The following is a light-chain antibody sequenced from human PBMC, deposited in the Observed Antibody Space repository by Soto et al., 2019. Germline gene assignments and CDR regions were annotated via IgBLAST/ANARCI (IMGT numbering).Light chain of an antibody. CDR2: GAS. Sequence: EIVLTQYPATLSVSTGERATLSCRASQSVSSNLAWYQQKPGQAPRLLIYGASTRATGIPARFSGSGSGTEFTLTISSLQSEDFAVYHCQQYGSSPTTFGQGTKVDIK. CDR1: QSVSSN. J-gene: IGKJ1*01. CDR3: QQYGSSPTT. V-gene: IGKV3D-15*02.